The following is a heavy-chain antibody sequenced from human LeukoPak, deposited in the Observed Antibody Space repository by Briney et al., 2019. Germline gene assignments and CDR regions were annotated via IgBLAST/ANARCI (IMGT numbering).Heavy chain of an antibody. V-gene: IGHV3-7*01. D-gene: IGHD6-13*01. CDR1: GFTFSSYA. J-gene: IGHJ6*03. CDR2: IKQDGSEK. CDR3: ARDLSSWMGYYYYYMDV. Sequence: GGSLRLSCAASGFTFSSYAMSWVRQAPGKGLEWVANIKQDGSEKYYVDSGKGRFTISRDNAKNSLYLQMNSLRAEDTAVYYCARDLSSWMGYYYYYMDVWGKGTTVTVSS.